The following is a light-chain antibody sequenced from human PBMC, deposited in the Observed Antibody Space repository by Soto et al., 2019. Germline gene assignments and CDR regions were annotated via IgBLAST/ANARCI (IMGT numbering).Light chain of an antibody. V-gene: IGLV2-8*01. J-gene: IGLJ1*01. CDR3: SSYGGNSNYV. CDR2: GVT. Sequence: QSVLTQPPSASGSPGQSVTISCTGTSSDVGLYDYVSWYQQHPGKVPKLLIYGVTQRPSGVPDRFSGSKSGNTASLTVSGLQAEDEADYYCSSYGGNSNYVFGTGTKVTVL. CDR1: SSDVGLYDY.